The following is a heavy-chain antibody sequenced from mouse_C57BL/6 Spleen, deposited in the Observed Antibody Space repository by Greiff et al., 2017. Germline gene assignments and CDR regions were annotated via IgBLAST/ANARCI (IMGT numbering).Heavy chain of an antibody. D-gene: IGHD4-1*01. CDR3: HLGRSYFDY. J-gene: IGHJ2*01. CDR2: IDPETGGT. V-gene: IGHV1-15*01. Sequence: QVQLKQSGAELVRPGASVTLSCKASGFTFTDYEMHWVKQTPVHGLEWIGAIDPETGGTAYNQKFKGKAILTADKSSSTAYMELRSLTSEDSAVYYLHLGRSYFDYWGQGTTLTVSS. CDR1: GFTFTDYE.